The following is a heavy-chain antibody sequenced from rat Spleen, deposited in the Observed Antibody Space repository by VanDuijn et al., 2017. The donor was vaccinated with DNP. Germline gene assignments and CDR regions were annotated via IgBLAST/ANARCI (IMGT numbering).Heavy chain of an antibody. CDR1: GFSLTDYS. J-gene: IGHJ2*01. CDR3: TREYYYSGDY. D-gene: IGHD1-1*01. V-gene: IGHV5-31*01. CDR2: ITNTGGST. Sequence: VQLKESGPGLVQPSQTLSLTCTVSGFSLTDYSVHWIRQAPGKGLEWVASITNTGGSTYYPDSVKGRFTISRDNAKSTLYLQMNSLRSEDTATYYCTREYYYSGDYWGQGVMVTVSS.